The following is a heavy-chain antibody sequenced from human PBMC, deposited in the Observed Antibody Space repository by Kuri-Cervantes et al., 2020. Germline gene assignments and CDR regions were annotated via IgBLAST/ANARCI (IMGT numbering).Heavy chain of an antibody. Sequence: GGSLRLSCAASGFTFSSYWMSWVRQAPGKGLEWVSSISSSSSYIYYADSVKGRFTISRDNAKNSLYLQMNSLRAEDTAVYYCARLPDLGGSLGYWGQGTLVTVSS. D-gene: IGHD3-16*01. V-gene: IGHV3-21*01. J-gene: IGHJ4*02. CDR2: ISSSSSYI. CDR1: GFTFSSYW. CDR3: ARLPDLGGSLGY.